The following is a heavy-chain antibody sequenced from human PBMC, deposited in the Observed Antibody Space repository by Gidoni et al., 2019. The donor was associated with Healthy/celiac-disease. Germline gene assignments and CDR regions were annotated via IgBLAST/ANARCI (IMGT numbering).Heavy chain of an antibody. D-gene: IGHD2-21*02. Sequence: EVQLVESGGGLVKPGGSLRLSCAASGFTFSSYSMTWVRQAPGKGLELVSSISSSSSYIYYADSVKGRFTISRDNAKNSLYLQMNSLRAEDTAVYYCASFEGDSLPTMSKGGGALKYWGQGTLVTVSS. V-gene: IGHV3-21*01. J-gene: IGHJ4*02. CDR2: ISSSSSYI. CDR3: ASFEGDSLPTMSKGGGALKY. CDR1: GFTFSSYS.